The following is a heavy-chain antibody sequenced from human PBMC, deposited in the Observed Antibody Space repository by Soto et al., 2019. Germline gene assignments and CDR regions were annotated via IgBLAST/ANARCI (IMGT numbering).Heavy chain of an antibody. CDR2: ISSRGDVI. J-gene: IGHJ5*02. Sequence: EVQLVESGGGLVQPGGSLRLSCVAPGSTFSTYSMNWVRQAPGKGLEWVSYISSRGDVISYADSVKGRFTISRDNATPSLYLQMNSLSAEDTAVYYCAQYQSKMESWGQGTLVTVSA. CDR1: GSTFSTYS. V-gene: IGHV3-48*01. CDR3: AQYQSKMES. D-gene: IGHD3-3*01.